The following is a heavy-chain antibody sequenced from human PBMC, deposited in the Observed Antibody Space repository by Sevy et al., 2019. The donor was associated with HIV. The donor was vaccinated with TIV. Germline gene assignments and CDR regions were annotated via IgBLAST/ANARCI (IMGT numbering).Heavy chain of an antibody. CDR3: VRGTLRYSSDRYFDD. D-gene: IGHD6-19*01. J-gene: IGHJ4*02. V-gene: IGHV1-18*01. CDR1: GYTFTSYG. Sequence: ASVKVSCKASGYTFTSYGISWVRQAPGQGLEWMGWISAYNGNTNYAQKLQGRVTMTTDTSTSTAYMELRSLRSDDTAVYYCVRGTLRYSSDRYFDDWGQGTLVTVSS. CDR2: ISAYNGNT.